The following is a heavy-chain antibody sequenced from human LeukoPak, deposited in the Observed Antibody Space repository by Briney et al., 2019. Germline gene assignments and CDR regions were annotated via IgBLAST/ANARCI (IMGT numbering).Heavy chain of an antibody. Sequence: STETLSLTCTVSGGSISSGGYYWSWIRQHPGKGLEWIGYIYYSGSTYYNPSLKSRVTISVDTSKNQFSLKLSSVTAADTAVYYCARSVAGTRSIHYWGQGTLATVSS. CDR2: IYYSGST. V-gene: IGHV4-31*03. J-gene: IGHJ4*02. CDR1: GGSISSGGYY. D-gene: IGHD6-19*01. CDR3: ARSVAGTRSIHY.